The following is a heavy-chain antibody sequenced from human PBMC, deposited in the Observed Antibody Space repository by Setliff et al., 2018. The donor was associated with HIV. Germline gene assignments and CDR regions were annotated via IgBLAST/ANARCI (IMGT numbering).Heavy chain of an antibody. Sequence: PGESLKISCKGSGYSFSTYWIGWVRQMPGKGLEWMGIIYPGDSEITYRPPFLGQVTISADKSISTAYLQWSSLKASDTAFYYCARRGIGKYSSGWFDFWGQGTLVTVSS. J-gene: IGHJ4*02. D-gene: IGHD6-19*01. CDR3: ARRGIGKYSSGWFDF. CDR1: GYSFSTYW. CDR2: IYPGDSEI. V-gene: IGHV5-51*01.